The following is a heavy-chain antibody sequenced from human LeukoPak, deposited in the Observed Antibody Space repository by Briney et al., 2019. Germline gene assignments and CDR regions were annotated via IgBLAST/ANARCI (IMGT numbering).Heavy chain of an antibody. D-gene: IGHD3-10*01. V-gene: IGHV4-38-2*02. CDR2: IYHSGST. CDR3: ARDPGVTPQYYFDY. CDR1: GGSISSYY. J-gene: IGHJ4*02. Sequence: PSETLSLTCTVSGGSISSYYWGWIRQPPGKGLEWIGSIYHSGSTYYNPSLKSRVTISVDTSKNQFSLKLSSVTASDTAVYYCARDPGVTPQYYFDYWGQGTLVTVSS.